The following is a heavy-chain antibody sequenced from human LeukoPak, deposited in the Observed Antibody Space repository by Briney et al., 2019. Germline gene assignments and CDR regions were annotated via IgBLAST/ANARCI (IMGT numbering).Heavy chain of an antibody. J-gene: IGHJ4*02. D-gene: IGHD3-16*01. CDR3: ARVSALGVFDY. V-gene: IGHV3-23*01. CDR2: ISGSGGNT. CDR1: GFTLSSYA. Sequence: GGSLRLSCAASGFTLSSYAMTWVRQAPGKGLEWVSAISGSGGNTYYADSVKGRFTISRDTSKNTLYLQMSSLRAEDTAIYYCARVSALGVFDYWGQGTLVTVSS.